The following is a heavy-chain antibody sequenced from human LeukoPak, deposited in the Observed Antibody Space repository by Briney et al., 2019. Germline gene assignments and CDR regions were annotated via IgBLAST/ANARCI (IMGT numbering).Heavy chain of an antibody. D-gene: IGHD1-26*01. CDR2: IDPNSGVT. Sequence: ASVKVSRKASGYTLTDDHLYWVRQAPGQGLEWMGWIDPNSGVTNFAQNFQGRLTMTTDTSISTAYMELSRLTPDDTTVYYCARELGINAFDVWGQGTLVTVSS. J-gene: IGHJ3*01. V-gene: IGHV1-2*02. CDR1: GYTLTDDH. CDR3: ARELGINAFDV.